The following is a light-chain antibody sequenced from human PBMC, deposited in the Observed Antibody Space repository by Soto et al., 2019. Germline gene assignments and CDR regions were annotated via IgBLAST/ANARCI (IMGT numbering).Light chain of an antibody. V-gene: IGLV3-27*01. CDR3: CSAADNNP. CDR1: VLAKKY. J-gene: IGLJ2*01. Sequence: SYELTQPSSVSVSPGQTARITCSGDVLAKKYARWFQQKPGQAPVLVIYKDSERPSGIPERFSGSSSGTTVTLTISGAQVEDEADYYCCSAADNNPIGGGTKLTVL. CDR2: KDS.